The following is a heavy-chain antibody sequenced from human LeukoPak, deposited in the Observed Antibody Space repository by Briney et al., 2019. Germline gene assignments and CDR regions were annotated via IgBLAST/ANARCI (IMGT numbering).Heavy chain of an antibody. V-gene: IGHV3-74*01. CDR3: VRDDSNGVDY. CDR2: INDAGSSA. J-gene: IGHJ4*02. D-gene: IGHD5-18*01. CDR1: GFTFRNYW. Sequence: PGGSLRISCAASGFTFRNYWMLWVRQAPGKGLACVSRINDAGSSATYADSVQGRFTISRDNSKNTLYLQMKTLRAEDTAVYYCVRDDSNGVDYWGQGTLVTVSS.